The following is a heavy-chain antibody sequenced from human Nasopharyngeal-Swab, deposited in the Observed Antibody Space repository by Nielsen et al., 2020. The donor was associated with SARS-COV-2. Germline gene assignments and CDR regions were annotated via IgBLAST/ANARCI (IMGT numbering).Heavy chain of an antibody. D-gene: IGHD3-10*01. V-gene: IGHV3-48*03. CDR3: ARGRGAGTRKGYFDY. J-gene: IGHJ4*02. Sequence: GGSLRLSCAASGFTFSSYEMNWVRQAPGKGLEWVSYISSSGSTIYYADSVKGRFTISRDNAKNSLYLQMNSLRAEDTAVYYCARGRGAGTRKGYFDYWGQGTLVTVSS. CDR2: ISSSGSTI. CDR1: GFTFSSYE.